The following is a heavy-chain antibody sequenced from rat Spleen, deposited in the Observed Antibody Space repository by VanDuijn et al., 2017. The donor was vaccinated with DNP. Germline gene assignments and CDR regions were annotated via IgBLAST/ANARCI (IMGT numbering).Heavy chain of an antibody. Sequence: EVQLVESGGGLVQPGRFLKLSCAASEFTFSDYNMAWVRQAPKKGLEWVATIIYDGSRTYYRDSVKGRFTISRDNAKSTLYLQMDSLRSEDAATYYCATHHTTGDFDYWGQGVMVTVSS. CDR3: ATHHTTGDFDY. J-gene: IGHJ2*01. CDR1: EFTFSDYN. CDR2: IIYDGSRT. D-gene: IGHD1-7*01. V-gene: IGHV5S10*01.